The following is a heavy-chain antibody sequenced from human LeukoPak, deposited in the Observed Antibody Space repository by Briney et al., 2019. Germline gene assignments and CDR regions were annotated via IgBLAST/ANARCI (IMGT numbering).Heavy chain of an antibody. J-gene: IGHJ5*02. CDR3: GRDRLIGGLDP. CDR2: IKQDGSEK. Sequence: GGSLRLSCAGSGFTISSYWMTWVRQAPGKGLEWVANIKQDGSEKYYVDSVKGRFTISRDNAKNSLYLQMNSLRAADTAVYYCGRDRLIGGLDPWGQGTLVNVSS. CDR1: GFTISSYW. V-gene: IGHV3-7*01. D-gene: IGHD3-3*01.